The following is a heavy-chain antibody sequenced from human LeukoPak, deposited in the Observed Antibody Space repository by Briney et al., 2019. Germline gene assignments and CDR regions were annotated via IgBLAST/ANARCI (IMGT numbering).Heavy chain of an antibody. CDR3: ARVMAGTDDVFDI. CDR1: GFTVSSNY. Sequence: GGSLRLSCAASGFTVSSNYMNWVRQAPGKGLEWVSVIYSGGSTYYADSVKGRFTISRDNSKNTLYLQMNSLRAEDAAVYYCARVMAGTDDVFDIWGQGTVVTVSS. V-gene: IGHV3-66*01. J-gene: IGHJ3*02. CDR2: IYSGGST. D-gene: IGHD6-19*01.